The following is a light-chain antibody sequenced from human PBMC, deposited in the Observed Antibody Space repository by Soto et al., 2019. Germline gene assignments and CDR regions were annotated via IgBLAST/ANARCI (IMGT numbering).Light chain of an antibody. V-gene: IGLV2-23*01. Sequence: SALTQPASVSGSPGQSITISCTGTSSDVGSYNLVSWYQQHPGKAPKLMIYEGSKRPSGVSNRFSGSKSGNTASLTISGLQAEDEADYYCCSYAGSRGDVVFGGGTKLTVL. CDR2: EGS. CDR1: SSDVGSYNL. CDR3: CSYAGSRGDVV. J-gene: IGLJ2*01.